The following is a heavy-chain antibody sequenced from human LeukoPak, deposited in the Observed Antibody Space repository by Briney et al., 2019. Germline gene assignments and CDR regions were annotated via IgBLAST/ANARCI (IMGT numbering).Heavy chain of an antibody. CDR3: AKEVRTSGRAGIFGY. D-gene: IGHD2-2*01. V-gene: IGHV3-30*04. CDR1: TFTFSNSV. CDR2: ISIDGNGK. J-gene: IGHJ4*02. Sequence: GRSLRLSCVPSTFTFSNSVMHWVRQAPGKGLEWVSGISIDGNGKYYADSERGRITISRDNSENTLYLEMNSLSAEDTAVYYCAKEVRTSGRAGIFGYWGQGTLVTVSS.